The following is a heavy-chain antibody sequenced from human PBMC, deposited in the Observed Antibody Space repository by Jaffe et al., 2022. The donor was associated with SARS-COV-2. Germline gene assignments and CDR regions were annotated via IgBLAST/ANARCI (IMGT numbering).Heavy chain of an antibody. CDR3: ARRPVPRSFDDSSGYLDY. D-gene: IGHD3-22*01. Sequence: QVQLQESGPGLVKPSQTLSLTCTVSGGSISSGDYYWSWIRQPPGKGLEWIGYIYYSGSTYYNPSLKSRVTISVDTSKNQFSLKLSSVTAADTAVYYCARRPVPRSFDDSSGYLDYWGQGTLVTVSS. J-gene: IGHJ4*02. CDR2: IYYSGST. V-gene: IGHV4-30-4*01. CDR1: GGSISSGDYY.